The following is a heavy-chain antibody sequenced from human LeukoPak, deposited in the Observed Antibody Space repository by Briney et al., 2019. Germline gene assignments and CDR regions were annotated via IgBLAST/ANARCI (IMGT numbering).Heavy chain of an antibody. J-gene: IGHJ6*03. D-gene: IGHD2-8*01. CDR1: GFTFSSYS. CDR2: ISSSSSTI. V-gene: IGHV3-48*04. CDR3: GRCYYYYYMDV. Sequence: GGSLRLSCAASGFTFSSYSLSWVRQAPGKGLEWVSYISSSSSTIYYADSVKGRFTISRDNAKNSLYLQMNSLRAEDTAVYYCGRCYYYYYMDVWGKGTTVTVSS.